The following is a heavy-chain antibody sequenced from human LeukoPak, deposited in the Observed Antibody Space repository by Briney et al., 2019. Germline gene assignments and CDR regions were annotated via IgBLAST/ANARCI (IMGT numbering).Heavy chain of an antibody. D-gene: IGHD3-10*01. V-gene: IGHV3-7*01. Sequence: GGSLRLSCTASGFTFSNYWMSWVRQAPGKGLEWVANIKEDGSSKFYVDSVKGRFTISRDNAKNSLYLQMNSLRAEDTAVYYCARDLPRGSGDRRSYWGQGILVTVS. J-gene: IGHJ4*02. CDR3: ARDLPRGSGDRRSY. CDR2: IKEDGSSK. CDR1: GFTFSNYW.